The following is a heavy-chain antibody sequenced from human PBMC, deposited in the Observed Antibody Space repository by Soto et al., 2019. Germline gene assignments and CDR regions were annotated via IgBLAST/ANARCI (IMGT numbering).Heavy chain of an antibody. CDR3: ANDLAAVVIGWFDH. V-gene: IGHV3-9*01. D-gene: IGHD3-22*01. J-gene: IGHJ5*02. CDR1: GFTFDDYA. CDR2: ISWNSGSI. Sequence: GGSLRLSCAASGFTFDDYAMHWVRQAPGKGLEWVSGISWNSGSIGYADSVKGRFTISRDNAKNSLYLQMNSLRAEDTALYYCANDLAAVVIGWFDHWAQGTLVTVSS.